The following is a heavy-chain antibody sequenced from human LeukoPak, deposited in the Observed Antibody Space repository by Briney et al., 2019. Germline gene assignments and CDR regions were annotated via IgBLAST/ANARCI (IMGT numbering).Heavy chain of an antibody. CDR1: GETFSSNSAE. CDR3: ADWGPN. J-gene: IGHJ1*01. Sequence: SQTLSLTCVLSGETFSSNSAERTWLRQSPSRGLEWLGRTYYRSKWFTESAPSVKGRITITPDSSKNQFSLELNSVTPEDTAVYYCADWGPNWGLGTRVTVSS. V-gene: IGHV6-1*01. D-gene: IGHD7-27*01. CDR2: TYYRSKWFT.